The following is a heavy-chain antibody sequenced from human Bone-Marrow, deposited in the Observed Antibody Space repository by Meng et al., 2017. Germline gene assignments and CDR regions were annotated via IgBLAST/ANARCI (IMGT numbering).Heavy chain of an antibody. CDR3: ARDEDISAAGKLFGDY. D-gene: IGHD6-25*01. V-gene: IGHV1-2*06. J-gene: IGHJ4*02. CDR1: GYNIPVSY. Sequence: QVRLWRSGAGVKKPGATVKVPWKPSGYNIPVSYLPWVRRAPGQGLEWMGRINPKSGDTHYAQKFQARVTMTGDTSISTAYMELSGLRSDDTAMYYCARDEDISAAGKLFGDYWGQGTLVTVSS. CDR2: INPKSGDT.